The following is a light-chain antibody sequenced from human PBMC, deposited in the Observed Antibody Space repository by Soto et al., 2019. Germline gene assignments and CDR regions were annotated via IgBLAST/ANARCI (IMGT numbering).Light chain of an antibody. CDR1: SSDVGGYKY. V-gene: IGLV2-14*01. CDR2: EVS. Sequence: QSVLTQPASVSGSPGQSITISCTGTSSDVGGYKYVSRYQQHPDKAPKLIIFEVSNRPSGISSRFSGSKSGNTASLTISGLQAEDEADYYCASYTSSSTSVIFGRGTKLTVL. CDR3: ASYTSSSTSVI. J-gene: IGLJ2*01.